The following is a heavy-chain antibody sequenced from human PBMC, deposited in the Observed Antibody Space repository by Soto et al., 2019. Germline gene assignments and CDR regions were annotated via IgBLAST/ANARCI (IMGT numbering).Heavy chain of an antibody. CDR2: INHSGST. J-gene: IGHJ3*01. D-gene: IGHD3-10*01. Sequence: SETLSLTCAVYGGSFSGYYWSWIRQPPGKGLEWIGEINHSGSTNYNPSLKSRVTISVDTSKNQFSLKLSSVTAADTAVYYCARGHGLLLGLGGLPPGRDFFNFWGKGKRDPFS. CDR1: GGSFSGYY. CDR3: ARGHGLLLGLGGLPPGRDFFNF. V-gene: IGHV4-34*01.